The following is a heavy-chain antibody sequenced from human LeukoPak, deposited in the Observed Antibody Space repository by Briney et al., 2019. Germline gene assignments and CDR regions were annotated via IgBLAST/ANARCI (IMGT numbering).Heavy chain of an antibody. V-gene: IGHV3-49*03. CDR2: IRSKAYGGTT. J-gene: IGHJ3*02. CDR3: TRDRAREDYYDSSGYPNAFDI. Sequence: GRSLRLSCAASGFTFGDYAMSWFRQAPGKGLEWVGFIRSKAYGGTTEYAASVKGRFTISRDDSKSIAYLQMNSLKTEDTAVYYCTRDRAREDYYDSSGYPNAFDIWGQGTMVTVSS. CDR1: GFTFGDYA. D-gene: IGHD3-22*01.